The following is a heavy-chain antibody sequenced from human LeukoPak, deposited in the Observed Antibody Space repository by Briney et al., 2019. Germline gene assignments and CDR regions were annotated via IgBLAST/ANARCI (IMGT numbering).Heavy chain of an antibody. Sequence: GGSLRLSCAASGFTFDDYAMHWVRQAPGKGLEWVSGISWNSGSIGYADSVKGRFTISRDNAKNSLYLQMNSLRAEDTAVYYCAAGGYYMDVWGKGTTVTVSS. D-gene: IGHD3-16*01. CDR1: GFTFDDYA. CDR2: ISWNSGSI. V-gene: IGHV3-9*01. CDR3: AAGGYYMDV. J-gene: IGHJ6*03.